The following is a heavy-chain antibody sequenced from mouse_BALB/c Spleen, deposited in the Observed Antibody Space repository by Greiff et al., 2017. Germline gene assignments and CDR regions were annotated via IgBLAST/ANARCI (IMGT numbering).Heavy chain of an antibody. CDR3: ARRNYVGYFDV. D-gene: IGHD2-1*01. V-gene: IGHV1-7*01. J-gene: IGHJ1*01. Sequence: LEESGAELAKPGASVKMSCKASGYTFTSYWMHWVKQRPGQGLEWIGYINPSTGYTEYNQKFKDKATLTADKSSSTAYMQLSSLTSEDSAVYYCARRNYVGYFDVWGAGTTVTVSS. CDR1: GYTFTSYW. CDR2: INPSTGYT.